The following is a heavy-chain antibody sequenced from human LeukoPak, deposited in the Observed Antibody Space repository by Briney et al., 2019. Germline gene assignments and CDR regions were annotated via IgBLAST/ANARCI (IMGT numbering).Heavy chain of an antibody. CDR3: AKGVYYGSGSNFDY. J-gene: IGHJ4*02. CDR2: INSDGSST. Sequence: GGSLRLSCAASGFTFSSYWMHWVRQAPGKGLVWVSRINSDGSSTSYADSVKGRFTISRDNAKNSLYLQMNSLRAEDTALYYCAKGVYYGSGSNFDYWGQGTLVTVSS. D-gene: IGHD3-10*01. V-gene: IGHV3-74*01. CDR1: GFTFSSYW.